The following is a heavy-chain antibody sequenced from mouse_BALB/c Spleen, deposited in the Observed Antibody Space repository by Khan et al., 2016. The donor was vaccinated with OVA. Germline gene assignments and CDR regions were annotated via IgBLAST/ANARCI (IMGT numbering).Heavy chain of an antibody. CDR1: DYTFTNYW. CDR3: VNHGSSSAWFTY. V-gene: IGHV1-7*01. CDR2: INPSTDYT. J-gene: IGHJ3*01. D-gene: IGHD1-1*01. Sequence: VQLVESGAELAKPGASVKMPCKASDYTFTNYWMHWVKQRPGQGLEWIGYINPSTDYTEYNQKFKDKATLTADKSSSTAYMQLSSLTSEDSAVYYCVNHGSSSAWFTYWGQGTLVTVSA.